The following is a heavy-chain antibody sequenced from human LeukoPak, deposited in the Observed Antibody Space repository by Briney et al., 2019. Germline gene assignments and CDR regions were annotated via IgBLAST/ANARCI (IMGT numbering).Heavy chain of an antibody. V-gene: IGHV1-2*02. D-gene: IGHD2-15*01. CDR3: ARPYCGGGSCHDYFDY. CDR2: INPHTGGT. CDR1: GYTFTGYY. Sequence: ASVKVSCKASGYTFTGYYMHWVRQAPGQGLGWMGWINPHTGGTNYAQKFQGRVTMTRDASISTAYMELSRLRSDDTAVYYCARPYCGGGSCHDYFDYWGQGTLVTVSS. J-gene: IGHJ4*02.